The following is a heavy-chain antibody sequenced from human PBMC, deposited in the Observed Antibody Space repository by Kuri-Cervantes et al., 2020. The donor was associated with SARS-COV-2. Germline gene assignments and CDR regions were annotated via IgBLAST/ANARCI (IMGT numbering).Heavy chain of an antibody. Sequence: SETLSLTCAVYGGSFSGYYWSWIRQPPGKGLEWIGEINHSGSTNYNPSLKSRVTLSVDTSKNQFSLKLSSVTAADTAVYYCARSAVRMVRGVIHYWGQGTLVTVSS. CDR3: ARSAVRMVRGVIHY. CDR2: INHSGST. J-gene: IGHJ4*02. CDR1: GGSFSGYY. D-gene: IGHD3-10*01. V-gene: IGHV4-34*01.